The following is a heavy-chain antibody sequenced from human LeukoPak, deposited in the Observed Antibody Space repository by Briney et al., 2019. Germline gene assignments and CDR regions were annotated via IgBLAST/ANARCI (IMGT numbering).Heavy chain of an antibody. J-gene: IGHJ4*02. V-gene: IGHV3-30*02. CDR3: ASQASLLGYCSSTSCYTDY. CDR2: IRYDGGNK. D-gene: IGHD2-2*02. Sequence: GGSLRLSCAASGFIFSIYGMHWVRQAPGKGLEWVAYIRYDGGNKQYAESVRGRFTISRDNSKNTLYLQMNSLRAEDTAVYYCASQASLLGYCSSTSCYTDYWGQGTLVTVSS. CDR1: GFIFSIYG.